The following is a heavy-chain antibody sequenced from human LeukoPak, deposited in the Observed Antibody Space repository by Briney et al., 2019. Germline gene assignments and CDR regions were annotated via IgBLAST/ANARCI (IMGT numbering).Heavy chain of an antibody. CDR3: AKGPSPGGMVRSRKDDAFDI. Sequence: GGSLRLSCAASGFTFSSYGMHWVRQAPGKGLEWVAVISYDGSNKYYADSVKGRFTISRDNSKNTLYLQMNSLRAEDTAVYYCAKGPSPGGMVRSRKDDAFDIWGQGTMVTVSS. D-gene: IGHD3-10*01. V-gene: IGHV3-30*18. CDR1: GFTFSSYG. CDR2: ISYDGSNK. J-gene: IGHJ3*02.